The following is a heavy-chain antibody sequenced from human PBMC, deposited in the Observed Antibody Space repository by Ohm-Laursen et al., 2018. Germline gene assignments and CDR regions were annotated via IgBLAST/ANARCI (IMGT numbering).Heavy chain of an antibody. CDR3: AKAGGTTAPANWVDS. CDR2: IGPSGAST. J-gene: IGHJ5*01. Sequence: SLRLSCAASGFTFSNYSMNWVRQAPGKGLGWVSAIGPSGASTYYADSVKGRFTISRDNSENTLYLQMNSLTADDRALYYCAKAGGTTAPANWVDSWGQGTLVTVSP. D-gene: IGHD1-1*01. CDR1: GFTFSNYS. V-gene: IGHV3-23*01.